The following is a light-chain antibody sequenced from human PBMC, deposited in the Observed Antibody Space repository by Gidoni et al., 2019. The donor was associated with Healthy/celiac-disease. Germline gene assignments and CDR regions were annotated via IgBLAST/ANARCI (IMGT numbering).Light chain of an antibody. CDR1: QSISSY. CDR3: QQSYSTPLT. J-gene: IGKJ5*01. Sequence: DIQMTQSHSSLSASVGARVTITCRASQSISSYLNWYQQKPGKAPKLLIYAASSLQSGVPSRFSGSGSGTDFTLTISSLQPEDFATYYCQQSYSTPLTCGQGTRLEIK. V-gene: IGKV1-39*01. CDR2: AAS.